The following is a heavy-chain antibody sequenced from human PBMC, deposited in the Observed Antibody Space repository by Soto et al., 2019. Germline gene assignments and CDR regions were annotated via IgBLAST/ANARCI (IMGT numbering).Heavy chain of an antibody. V-gene: IGHV6-1*01. J-gene: IGHJ4*01. CDR2: TYYRSKWYY. D-gene: IGHD1-26*01. Sequence: QALSLPFAITGDSVSSNSAGCSLVRHSPSRGLEWLGRTYYRSKWYYEYAVSVRGRITINPDTSKNQYSLQLNSVTPEDTAVYFCARGEQYSGRIFDYWGQGTLVTVSS. CDR1: GDSVSSNSAG. CDR3: ARGEQYSGRIFDY.